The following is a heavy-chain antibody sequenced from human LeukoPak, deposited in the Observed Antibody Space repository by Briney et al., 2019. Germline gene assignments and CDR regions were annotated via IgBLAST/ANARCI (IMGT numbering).Heavy chain of an antibody. D-gene: IGHD1-26*01. Sequence: ASVKVSCKASGGTFSSYAISWVRQAPGQGLEWMGGIIPIFGTANYAQKFQGRVTITADKSTSTAYMELSSLRSEDTAVYYCARSNSGSYRSGAFDIWGQGTMVTVSS. CDR1: GGTFSSYA. CDR2: IIPIFGTA. CDR3: ARSNSGSYRSGAFDI. J-gene: IGHJ3*02. V-gene: IGHV1-69*06.